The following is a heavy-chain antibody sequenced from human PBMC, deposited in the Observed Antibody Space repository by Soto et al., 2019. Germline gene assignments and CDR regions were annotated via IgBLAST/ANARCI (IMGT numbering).Heavy chain of an antibody. CDR2: ISYDGSNK. V-gene: IGHV3-30*18. CDR3: AKDRNDFWSGYYLYGMDV. CDR1: GFTFSSYG. D-gene: IGHD3-3*01. J-gene: IGHJ6*02. Sequence: PGGSLRLSCAASGFTFSSYGMHWVRQAPGKGLEWVAVISYDGSNKYYADSVKGRFTISRDNSKNTLYLQMNSLRAEDTAVYYCAKDRNDFWSGYYLYGMDVWGQGTTVTVSS.